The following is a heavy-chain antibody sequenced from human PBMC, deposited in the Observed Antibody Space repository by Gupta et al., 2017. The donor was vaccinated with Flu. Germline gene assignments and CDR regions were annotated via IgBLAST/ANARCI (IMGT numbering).Heavy chain of an antibody. J-gene: IGHJ4*02. CDR1: GFPITSYY. CDR3: ARSYQARHYFDY. Sequence: QVQLRESGPGLVKPSETLSLPCAVSGFPITSYYWGWIRQPPGKGLEWIGSVFHDGNTYYNPSLNGRVTMSIDTSKNQFSLKVTSVTAADTAVYCCARSYQARHYFDYWGQGTLVTVSS. V-gene: IGHV4-38-2*01. CDR2: VFHDGNT.